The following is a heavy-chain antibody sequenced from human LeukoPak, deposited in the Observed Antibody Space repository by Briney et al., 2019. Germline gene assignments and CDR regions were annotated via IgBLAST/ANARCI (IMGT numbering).Heavy chain of an antibody. CDR3: AKTFRYCSSGSCYSHFYYFDY. D-gene: IGHD2-15*01. CDR2: ISSSAGST. Sequence: PGGSPRLSCAASGFTFSSYAMSWVRQAPGKGLEWVSAISSSAGSTYYADSVKGRFTISRDNSKNTLYLQMNSLRAEDTAVYYCAKTFRYCSSGSCYSHFYYFDYWGQGTLVTVSS. J-gene: IGHJ4*02. CDR1: GFTFSSYA. V-gene: IGHV3-23*01.